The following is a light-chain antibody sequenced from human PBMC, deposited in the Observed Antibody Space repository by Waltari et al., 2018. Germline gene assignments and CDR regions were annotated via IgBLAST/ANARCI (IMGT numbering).Light chain of an antibody. Sequence: DIVMTQSPDSLAVSLGERATINCKSSQSVLYTTNIKNYLAWYQQKPGQPPKLLIYLAYTREAGVPDRFSGSGSGTDFTLTISSLQAEDVAVYYCQQYYSTSYTFGQGTKLEIK. J-gene: IGKJ2*01. CDR3: QQYYSTSYT. V-gene: IGKV4-1*01. CDR2: LAY. CDR1: QSVLYTTNIKNY.